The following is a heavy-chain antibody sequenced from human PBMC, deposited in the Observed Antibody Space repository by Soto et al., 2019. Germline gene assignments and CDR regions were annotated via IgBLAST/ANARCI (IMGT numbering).Heavy chain of an antibody. CDR2: INPNSGGT. D-gene: IGHD6-13*01. CDR1: GYTFTGYY. V-gene: IGHV1-2*02. CDR3: ARDRAYSSSYWFDP. Sequence: ASVKVSCKASGYTFTGYYMHWVRQAPGQGLEWMGWINPNSGGTNYAQKFQGRVTMTRDTSISTAYLELRRLRSDDTAVYYCARDRAYSSSYWFDPWGQGTLVTVSS. J-gene: IGHJ5*02.